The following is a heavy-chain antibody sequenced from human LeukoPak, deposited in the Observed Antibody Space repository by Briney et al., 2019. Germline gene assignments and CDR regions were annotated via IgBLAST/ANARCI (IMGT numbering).Heavy chain of an antibody. V-gene: IGHV3-30-3*01. J-gene: IGHJ4*02. CDR2: ISYDGSNK. Sequence: PGRSLRLSCAASGFTFSTYAMHWVRQAPGKGLEGVAVISYDGSNKYYADSVKGRFTISRDNSKNTLYLQMNSLRAEDTAVYYCARGLFTGGTNYGFWGQGTLVTVSS. CDR1: GFTFSTYA. D-gene: IGHD1-26*01. CDR3: ARGLFTGGTNYGF.